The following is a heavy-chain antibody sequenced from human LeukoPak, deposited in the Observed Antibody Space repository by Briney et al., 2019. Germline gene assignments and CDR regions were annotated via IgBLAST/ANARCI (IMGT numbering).Heavy chain of an antibody. CDR1: GFTFSAYS. V-gene: IGHV3-48*02. CDR3: ARSVIAVAGYDAFDI. Sequence: PGGSLRLSCAASGFTFSAYSMNRVRQAPGKGLDLVSYISGRSFTIYYADSVKGRFTISRDNAKNSLYLEMNSLRDEDTAVYYCARSVIAVAGYDAFDIWGQGTVVTVSS. J-gene: IGHJ3*02. CDR2: ISGRSFTI. D-gene: IGHD6-19*01.